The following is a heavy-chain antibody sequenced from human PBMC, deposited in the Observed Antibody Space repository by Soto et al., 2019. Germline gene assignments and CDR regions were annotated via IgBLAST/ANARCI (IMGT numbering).Heavy chain of an antibody. Sequence: SETLSLTCFVSGYSVTAGGYYWSWIRHHPGKGLEWIGSFYSSGSIIYNPSLRSRVSISGDTSSNQFSMSLTSVTAADTARYYCARMYSSGSGWFHPWGQGTLVTVSS. CDR1: GYSVTAGGYY. D-gene: IGHD6-19*01. CDR3: ARMYSSGSGWFHP. V-gene: IGHV4-31*03. J-gene: IGHJ5*02. CDR2: FYSSGSI.